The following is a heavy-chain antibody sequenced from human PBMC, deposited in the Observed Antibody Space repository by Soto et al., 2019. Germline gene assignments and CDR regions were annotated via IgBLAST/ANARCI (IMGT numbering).Heavy chain of an antibody. D-gene: IGHD4-4*01. CDR1: GFTFSSYA. CDR3: VKVLGVSTVTHAYFDS. Sequence: GGSLRLSCSASGFTFSSYAMHWVRQAPGKGLEYVSTISSNGGKTYYADSVKARFTISRDNSKNTLYLQMSSLRAEDTAVYYCVKVLGVSTVTHAYFDSWGHGTLVTVSS. J-gene: IGHJ4*01. V-gene: IGHV3-64D*06. CDR2: ISSNGGKT.